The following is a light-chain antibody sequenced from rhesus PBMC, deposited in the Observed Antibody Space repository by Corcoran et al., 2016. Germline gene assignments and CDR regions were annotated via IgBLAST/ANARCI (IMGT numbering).Light chain of an antibody. Sequence: SYDLTQPPSVSVSPGQTARITCGADNIGSDVVNWYQQKPAQAPVLVIYANNHRPSGIPERFSGSKSGSTAILTIGGVEAGDEADYYCQVWDMTSDFIFGGGTRLTVL. J-gene: IGLJ1*01. CDR1: NIGSDV. CDR3: QVWDMTSDFI. CDR2: ANN. V-gene: IGLV3-44*01.